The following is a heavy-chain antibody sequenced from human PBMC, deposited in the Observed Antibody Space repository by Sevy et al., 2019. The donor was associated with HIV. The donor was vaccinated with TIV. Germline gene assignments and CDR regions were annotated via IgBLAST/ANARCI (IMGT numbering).Heavy chain of an antibody. CDR3: ARRGGPQYYYGSGSYSTYYYYYGMDV. D-gene: IGHD3-10*01. CDR1: GGTFSSYA. Sequence: ASVKVSCKASGGTFSSYAISWVRQAPGQGLEWMGGIIPIFGTANYAQKLQGRVTITADESTSTAYMELSSLRSEDTAVYYCARRGGPQYYYGSGSYSTYYYYYGMDVWGQGTTVTVSS. J-gene: IGHJ6*02. CDR2: IIPIFGTA. V-gene: IGHV1-69*13.